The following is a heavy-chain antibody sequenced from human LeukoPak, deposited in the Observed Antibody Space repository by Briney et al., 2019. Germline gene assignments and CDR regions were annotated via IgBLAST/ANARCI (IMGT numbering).Heavy chain of an antibody. V-gene: IGHV1-2*02. CDR2: INPNSGGT. Sequence: ASVKVSCKASGYTFTGYYMHWVRQAPGQVLEWMGWINPNSGGTNYAQKFQGRVTMTRDTSISTAYMELSRLRSDDTAVYYCARERHDFWSGYSNGDYWGQGTLVTVSS. CDR1: GYTFTGYY. CDR3: ARERHDFWSGYSNGDY. J-gene: IGHJ4*02. D-gene: IGHD3-3*01.